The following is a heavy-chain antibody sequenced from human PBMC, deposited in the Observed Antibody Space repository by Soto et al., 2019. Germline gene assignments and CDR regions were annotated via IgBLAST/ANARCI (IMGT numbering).Heavy chain of an antibody. J-gene: IGHJ4*02. D-gene: IGHD4-17*01. CDR1: GGSIRSPSW. CDR3: ASRNPVYGDPY. Sequence: QVQLQESGPGLVKPSGTLSLTCAVSGGSIRSPSWWSWVRQPPGKGLEWSGEIYHTGRTNYNPSLKSRVSISVDESTNQFSLNLNAVAAADTAVYYGASRNPVYGDPYGGQGTLVPVSS. V-gene: IGHV4-4*02. CDR2: IYHTGRT.